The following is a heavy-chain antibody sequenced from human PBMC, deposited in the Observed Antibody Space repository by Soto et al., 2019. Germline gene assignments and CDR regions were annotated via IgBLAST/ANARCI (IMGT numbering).Heavy chain of an antibody. CDR1: GFTFSSYS. J-gene: IGHJ4*02. D-gene: IGHD6-19*01. V-gene: IGHV3-21*01. CDR2: ISSSSSYI. Sequence: EVQLGESGGGLVKPGGSLRLSCAASGFTFSSYSMNWVRQAPGKGLEWVSSISSSSSYIYYADSVKGRFTISRDNAKNSLYLQMNSLRAEDTAVYYCARDLYSSGWYEGGWGQGTLVTVSS. CDR3: ARDLYSSGWYEGG.